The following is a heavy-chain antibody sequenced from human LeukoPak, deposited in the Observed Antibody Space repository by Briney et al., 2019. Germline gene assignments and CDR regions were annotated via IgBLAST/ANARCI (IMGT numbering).Heavy chain of an antibody. V-gene: IGHV4-4*02. J-gene: IGHJ4*02. Sequence: SETLSLTCAVSGDSISNDQWWIWVRQPPGKGLEWIGEIYHRGDTHYNPSLESRVTISVDKSKNQFSLRLTSVTAADTAVYYCARSRVPIFYFDSWGQGTRVTVSA. CDR1: GDSISNDQW. CDR2: IYHRGDT. D-gene: IGHD3-3*01. CDR3: ARSRVPIFYFDS.